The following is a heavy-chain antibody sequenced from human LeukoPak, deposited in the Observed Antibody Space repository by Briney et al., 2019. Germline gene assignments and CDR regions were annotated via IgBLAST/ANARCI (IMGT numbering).Heavy chain of an antibody. Sequence: GGSLRLSCAASGFTFSSYWMNWARQAPGKGLEWVASINHNGNVNYYVDSVKGRFTISRDNAKNSLYLQMSNLRAEDTAVYFCARRRYNWNAIDYWGQGTLVTVSS. CDR2: INHNGNVN. V-gene: IGHV3-7*03. CDR3: ARRRYNWNAIDY. D-gene: IGHD1-20*01. J-gene: IGHJ4*02. CDR1: GFTFSSYW.